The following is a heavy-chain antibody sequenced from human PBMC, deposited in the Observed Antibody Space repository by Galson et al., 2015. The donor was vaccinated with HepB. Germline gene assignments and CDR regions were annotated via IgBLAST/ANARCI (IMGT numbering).Heavy chain of an antibody. J-gene: IGHJ4*02. V-gene: IGHV3-48*02. CDR2: ISSSSSTI. Sequence: SLRLSCAASGFTFSSYSMNWVRQAPGKGLEWVSYISSSSSTIYYADSVKGRFTISRDNAKNSLYLQMNSLRDEDTAVYYCASQIVGATFRVSPLDYWGQGTLVTVSS. D-gene: IGHD1-26*01. CDR1: GFTFSSYS. CDR3: ASQIVGATFRVSPLDY.